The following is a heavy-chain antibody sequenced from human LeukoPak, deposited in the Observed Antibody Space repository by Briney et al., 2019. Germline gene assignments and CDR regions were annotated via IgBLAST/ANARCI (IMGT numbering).Heavy chain of an antibody. Sequence: GGSLRLSCAASGFTFDDYTVHWVRQAPGKGLEWVSLISWDGGSTYYADSVKGRFTISRDNSKNSLYLQMNSLRTEDTALYYCAKDIGVGYCNGCLFDYWGQGTLVTVSS. V-gene: IGHV3-43*01. J-gene: IGHJ4*02. CDR1: GFTFDDYT. D-gene: IGHD2-15*01. CDR2: ISWDGGST. CDR3: AKDIGVGYCNGCLFDY.